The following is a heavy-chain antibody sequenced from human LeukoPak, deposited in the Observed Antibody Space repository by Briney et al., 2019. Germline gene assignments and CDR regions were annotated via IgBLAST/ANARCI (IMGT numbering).Heavy chain of an antibody. CDR3: VRALGYCSSGSCYYYDY. CDR1: GYRFSSYW. D-gene: IGHD2-15*01. J-gene: IGHJ4*02. Sequence: GESLKISCKGSGYRFSSYWIGWVLQMPGKDLEWMGIIYPGDSETRYSPSFQGQVTISADKSISTAYLQWSSLKASDTAMYYCVRALGYCSSGSCYYYDYWGQGTLVTVSS. CDR2: IYPGDSET. V-gene: IGHV5-51*01.